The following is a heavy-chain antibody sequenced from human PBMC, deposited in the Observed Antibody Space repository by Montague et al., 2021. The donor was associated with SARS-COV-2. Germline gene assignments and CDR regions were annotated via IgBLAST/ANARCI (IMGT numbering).Heavy chain of an antibody. V-gene: IGHV3-23*01. Sequence: SLSLSFSASGFPFSSYAMSLVRQAPGKGLEWVSAISGSGGSTYYADSVKGRFTISRDNSKNTLYLQMNSLRAEDTAVYYCRVGNYYDSISDYWGQGTLVTVSS. CDR3: RVGNYYDSISDY. D-gene: IGHD3-22*01. CDR2: ISGSGGST. J-gene: IGHJ4*02. CDR1: GFPFSSYA.